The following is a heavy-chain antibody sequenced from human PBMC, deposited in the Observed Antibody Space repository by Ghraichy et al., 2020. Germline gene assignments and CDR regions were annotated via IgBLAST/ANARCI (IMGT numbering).Heavy chain of an antibody. J-gene: IGHJ6*02. Sequence: SVKVSCKASGGTFSSYAISWVRQAPGQGLEWMGGIIPIFGTANYAQKFQGRVTITADESTSTAYMELSSLRSEDTAVYYCARFIVVVPAAIYYYGMDVWGQGTTVTVSS. D-gene: IGHD2-2*01. CDR1: GGTFSSYA. CDR2: IIPIFGTA. V-gene: IGHV1-69*13. CDR3: ARFIVVVPAAIYYYGMDV.